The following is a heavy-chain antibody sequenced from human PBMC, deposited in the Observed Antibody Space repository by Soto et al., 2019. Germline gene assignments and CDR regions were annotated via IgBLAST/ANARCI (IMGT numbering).Heavy chain of an antibody. Sequence: EVQLLESGGGLVQPGGSLRLSCAASGFTFSSYAMSWVRQAPGKGLEWVSAISGSGGSTYYADSVKGRFTISRDNSKNTLYLQMNSLRAEDTAVYYCAKEGGLCISTSCYEASCWFDPWGQGTLVTVSS. CDR3: AKEGGLCISTSCYEASCWFDP. V-gene: IGHV3-23*01. CDR2: ISGSGGST. D-gene: IGHD2-2*01. J-gene: IGHJ5*02. CDR1: GFTFSSYA.